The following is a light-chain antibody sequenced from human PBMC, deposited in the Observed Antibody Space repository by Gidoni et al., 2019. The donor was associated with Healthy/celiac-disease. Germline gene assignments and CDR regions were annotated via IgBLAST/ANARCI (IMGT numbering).Light chain of an antibody. CDR2: GAS. V-gene: IGKV3-20*01. Sequence: EIVLTQSPGTLSLSPGERATLSCRASPSVGSSYLAWYQQKPGQAPRLLIYGASSRATGIPDRFSGSGSGTDFTLTISRLEPEDFAVYYCQQYGSSPDTFGQGTKLEIK. J-gene: IGKJ2*01. CDR1: PSVGSSY. CDR3: QQYGSSPDT.